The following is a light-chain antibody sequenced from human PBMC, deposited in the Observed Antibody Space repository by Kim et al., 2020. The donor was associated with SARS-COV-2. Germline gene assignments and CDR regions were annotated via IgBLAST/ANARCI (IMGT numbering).Light chain of an antibody. Sequence: PGQTARITCSGDALAYKYAYWYQQKSGQAPLLVIYKGNKRPSGIPERFSGSSTGRMAILIISGAQVEDEDNYYCYSTDSSGSHRVFGGGTQLTVL. CDR3: YSTDSSGSHRV. J-gene: IGLJ2*01. V-gene: IGLV3-10*03. CDR2: KGN. CDR1: ALAYKY.